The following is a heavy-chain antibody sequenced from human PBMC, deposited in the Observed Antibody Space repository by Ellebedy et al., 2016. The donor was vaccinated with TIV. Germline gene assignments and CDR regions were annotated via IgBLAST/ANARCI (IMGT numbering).Heavy chain of an antibody. D-gene: IGHD7-27*01. CDR1: GFPFHDYG. Sequence: GESLKISCAASGFPFHDYGMHWVRQAPGKGLEWIALINWDGGRTDYADSVRGRFTISRDNSRQSIYLQMDSLRPEDTALYYCARDFRNWGSGEWNFDLWGRGTLVTVSS. V-gene: IGHV3-43D*03. J-gene: IGHJ2*01. CDR2: INWDGGRT. CDR3: ARDFRNWGSGEWNFDL.